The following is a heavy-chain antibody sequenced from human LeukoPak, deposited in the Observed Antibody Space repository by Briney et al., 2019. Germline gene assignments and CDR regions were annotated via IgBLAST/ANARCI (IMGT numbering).Heavy chain of an antibody. V-gene: IGHV4-59*01. CDR2: IYYSGST. Sequence: SETLSLTCTVSGGSISSYYWSWIRQPPGKGLEWIGYIYYSGSTNYNPSLKSRVTISVDTSKNQFSLKLSSVTAADTAVYYCARDHYYDSSGYIFRSAFDIWGQGTMVTVSS. CDR1: GGSISSYY. D-gene: IGHD3-22*01. J-gene: IGHJ3*02. CDR3: ARDHYYDSSGYIFRSAFDI.